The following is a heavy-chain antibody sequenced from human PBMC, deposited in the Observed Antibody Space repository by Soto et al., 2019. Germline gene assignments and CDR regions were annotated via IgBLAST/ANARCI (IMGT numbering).Heavy chain of an antibody. D-gene: IGHD6-6*01. V-gene: IGHV1-24*01. Sequence: ASVKVSCKVSGITLTDLSMHWVRQSPEKGLEWMGSFDPEDGETIYSQKFQGRVTFTTDTSASTVYMELSSLTSEDTAVYYCERESYSSSENCFDPWGQGTLVTVSS. CDR2: FDPEDGET. CDR3: ERESYSSSENCFDP. J-gene: IGHJ5*02. CDR1: GITLTDLS.